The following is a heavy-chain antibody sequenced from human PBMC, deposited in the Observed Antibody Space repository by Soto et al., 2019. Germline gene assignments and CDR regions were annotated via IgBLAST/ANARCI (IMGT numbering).Heavy chain of an antibody. CDR1: GFTFSEAW. D-gene: IGHD5-18*01. V-gene: IGHV3-15*07. Sequence: GGSLRLSCAASGFTFSEAWLHWVRQAPGKGLEWVGRIKSKIDGETTDYAAPVKGRFTISREDSKNTLYLQMNNLRTEDTAVYYCSSVGDIYGSGYRGQGTLVTVPQ. CDR3: SSVGDIYGSGY. CDR2: IKSKIDGETT. J-gene: IGHJ4*02.